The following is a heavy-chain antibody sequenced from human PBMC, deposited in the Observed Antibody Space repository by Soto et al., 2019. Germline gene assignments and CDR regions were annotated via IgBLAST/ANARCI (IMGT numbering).Heavy chain of an antibody. Sequence: SETLSLTCAVSGDSISSGYYWAWIRQPPGKGLEWIGSIYHSGTTYYNPSHNSRVTISVDTSKNQFSLKLSPVTAADSAVYHCARKDNVGYYPYLGQGILVTVSS. V-gene: IGHV4-38-2*01. D-gene: IGHD3-3*01. CDR2: IYHSGTT. CDR1: GDSISSGYY. J-gene: IGHJ4*02. CDR3: ARKDNVGYYPY.